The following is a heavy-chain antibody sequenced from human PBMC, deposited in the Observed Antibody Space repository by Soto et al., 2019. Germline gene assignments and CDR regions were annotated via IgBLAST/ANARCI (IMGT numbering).Heavy chain of an antibody. CDR2: ISAYNGNT. V-gene: IGHV1-18*01. CDR1: GYTFTNYG. J-gene: IGHJ4*02. D-gene: IGHD5-18*01. Sequence: ASVKVSCKASGYTFTNYGISWVRQAPGQGLEWMGWISAYNGNTNYAQKLQGRVTMTTDTSTSTAYMELSSLRSEDTAVYYCARDPPGGYSYGLDYWGQGTLVTVSS. CDR3: ARDPPGGYSYGLDY.